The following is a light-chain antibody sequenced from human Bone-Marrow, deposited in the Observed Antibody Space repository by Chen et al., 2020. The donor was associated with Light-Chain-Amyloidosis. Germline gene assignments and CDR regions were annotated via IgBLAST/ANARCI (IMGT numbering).Light chain of an antibody. CDR1: DLPTKY. CDR2: RDT. Sequence: SYELTQPPSVSGSPGQTARTTCSGEDLPTKYAYWYKQKPGQAPVLVIHRDTERPSGIAERVSGSSSGTTAPLTISGVQAEDEADYHCQSADSSGTYEVIFGGGTKLTVL. CDR3: QSADSSGTYEVI. J-gene: IGLJ2*01. V-gene: IGLV3-25*03.